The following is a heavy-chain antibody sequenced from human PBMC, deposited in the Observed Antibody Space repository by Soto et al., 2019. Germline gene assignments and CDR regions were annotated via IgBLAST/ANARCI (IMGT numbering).Heavy chain of an antibody. J-gene: IGHJ5*01. Sequence: SETLSLTCSVSGDSISTVDYFWAWTRQPPGQALEYIGYIYKSATAYYNPSFESRVAISLDTSKSQFSLNVTSVTAADTAVYFCARGRYCLTGRCFPNWFDSWGQGTLVTVSS. V-gene: IGHV4-30-4*01. CDR2: IYKSATA. CDR3: ARGRYCLTGRCFPNWFDS. D-gene: IGHD2-15*01. CDR1: GDSISTVDYF.